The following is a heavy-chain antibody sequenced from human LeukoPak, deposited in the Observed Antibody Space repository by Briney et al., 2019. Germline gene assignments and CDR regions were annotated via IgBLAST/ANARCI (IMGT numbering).Heavy chain of an antibody. V-gene: IGHV3-30*02. CDR3: AKDWAIMVRGVIIPTVAMDV. CDR2: IRYDGSNK. J-gene: IGHJ6*03. Sequence: GGSLRLSCAASGFTFSSYGMHWVRQAPGKGLEWVALIRYDGSNKYYADSVKGRFTISRDNSKNTLYLQMNSLRAEDTAVYYCAKDWAIMVRGVIIPTVAMDVWGKGTTVTVSS. CDR1: GFTFSSYG. D-gene: IGHD3-10*01.